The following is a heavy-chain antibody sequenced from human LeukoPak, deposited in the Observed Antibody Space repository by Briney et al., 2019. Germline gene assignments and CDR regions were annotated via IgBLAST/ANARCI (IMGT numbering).Heavy chain of an antibody. CDR1: GFTFSSYA. CDR3: ARELTPTYYYDSSGYHPLDY. J-gene: IGHJ4*02. CDR2: IKQDGSEK. V-gene: IGHV3-7*01. Sequence: GGSLRLSCAASGFTFSSYAMSWVRQAPGKGLEWVANIKQDGSEKYYVDSVKGRFTISRDNAKNSLYLQMNSLRAEDTAVYYCARELTPTYYYDSSGYHPLDYWGQGTLVTVSS. D-gene: IGHD3-22*01.